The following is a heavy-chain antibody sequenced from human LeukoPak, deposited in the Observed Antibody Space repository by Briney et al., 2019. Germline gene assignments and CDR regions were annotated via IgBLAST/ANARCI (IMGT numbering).Heavy chain of an antibody. CDR2: ISSSSSYI. Sequence: PGRSLRLSCAASGFTFSSYAMHWVRQAPGKGLEWVSSISSSSSYIYYADSVKGRFTISRDNSKNTLYLQMNSLRAEDTAVYFCARDRYGSWGQGTLVTVSS. V-gene: IGHV3-21*01. D-gene: IGHD3-16*02. J-gene: IGHJ4*02. CDR3: ARDRYGS. CDR1: GFTFSSYA.